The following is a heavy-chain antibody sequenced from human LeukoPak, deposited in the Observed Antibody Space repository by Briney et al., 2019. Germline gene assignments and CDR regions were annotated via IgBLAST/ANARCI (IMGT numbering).Heavy chain of an antibody. CDR3: ARAVSRSYSHYFDY. V-gene: IGHV4-59*10. J-gene: IGHJ4*02. D-gene: IGHD2-15*01. Sequence: SETLSLTCAVYGGSFSGYYWTWIRQPAGKGLEWIGHIFTSGSTNSNPSLKSRVTMSVDTSHSQFSLKLSSVTAADTAVYYCARAVSRSYSHYFDYWGQGTLVTVSS. CDR2: IFTSGST. CDR1: GGSFSGYY.